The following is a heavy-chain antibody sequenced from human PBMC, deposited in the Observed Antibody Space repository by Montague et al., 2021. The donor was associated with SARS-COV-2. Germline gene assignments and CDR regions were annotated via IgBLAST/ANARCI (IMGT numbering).Heavy chain of an antibody. J-gene: IGHJ4*02. CDR2: ISHSGNA. CDR1: GGSFSDYK. V-gene: IGHV4-34*01. CDR3: TGGAPGY. Sequence: SETLSLTCAVYGGSFSDYKWTWIRQSPGKGLEWLGQISHSGNANYNPSLKSRVTISVDTAKNQFSLKLTLVNVADTAVYYCTGGAPGYWGQGTLVTVSS.